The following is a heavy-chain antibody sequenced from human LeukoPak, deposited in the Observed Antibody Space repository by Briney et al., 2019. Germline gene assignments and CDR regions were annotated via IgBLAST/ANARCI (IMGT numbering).Heavy chain of an antibody. V-gene: IGHV3-30*18. CDR1: GFTFSSFG. Sequence: GESLKISCVASGFTFSSFGMHWVRQAPGKGLEWVAVISYDGDMKYYADSVKGRFTVSRDKSKNTLYLRMSGLRGEDTAVYYCAKTTSITNFYHYGMDVWGQGTTVTVSS. D-gene: IGHD2-2*01. J-gene: IGHJ6*02. CDR3: AKTTSITNFYHYGMDV. CDR2: ISYDGDMK.